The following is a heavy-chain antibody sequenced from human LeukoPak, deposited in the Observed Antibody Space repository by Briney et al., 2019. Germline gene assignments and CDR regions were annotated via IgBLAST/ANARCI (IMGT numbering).Heavy chain of an antibody. J-gene: IGHJ4*02. D-gene: IGHD3-22*01. CDR2: ISISGSTI. CDR1: AFTLSSRE. CDR3: AREYYDSSGYYFDS. Sequence: GGSLRLSCEGSAFTLSSREMNWVRQAPGKGLEWVSYISISGSTIYYADSVKGRFTISRDNAKNSLYVQMNSLRAEDTAVYYCAREYYDSSGYYFDSWGQGTLVTVSS. V-gene: IGHV3-48*03.